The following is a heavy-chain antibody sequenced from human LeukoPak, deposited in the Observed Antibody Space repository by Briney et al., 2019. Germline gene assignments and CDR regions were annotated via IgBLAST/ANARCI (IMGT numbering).Heavy chain of an antibody. Sequence: ASVKVSCKPTGYSFTAYYIYWMRQAPGQGLECMGCINLYSGGTKYAQRFQSRVTMTRDTSISTAYMELSRLRSDDTAIYYCASWAGGNEPVASFDYWGQGTLVTVSS. J-gene: IGHJ4*02. D-gene: IGHD1-14*01. CDR1: GYSFTAYY. CDR3: ASWAGGNEPVASFDY. V-gene: IGHV1-2*02. CDR2: INLYSGGT.